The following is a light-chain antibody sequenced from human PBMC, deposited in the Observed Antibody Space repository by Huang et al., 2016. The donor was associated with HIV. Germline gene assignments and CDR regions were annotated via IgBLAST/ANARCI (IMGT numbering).Light chain of an antibody. J-gene: IGKJ1*01. Sequence: DIQMTQSPPSLSASVGDRVTFTCRADQNITKSLNRYQQKPGKAPKILIYTVSTLESGVPSRFSGSGSGSRFTLNIGNLQPEDFATYYCQQSFSVPRTFG. V-gene: IGKV1-39*01. CDR1: QNITKS. CDR3: QQSFSVPRT. CDR2: TVS.